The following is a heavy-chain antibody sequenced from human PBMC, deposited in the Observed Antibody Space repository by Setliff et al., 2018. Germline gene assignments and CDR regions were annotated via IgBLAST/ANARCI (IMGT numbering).Heavy chain of an antibody. D-gene: IGHD2-2*01. Sequence: GESLKISCKGSGYSFTSYWIGWVRQMPGKGLEWMGIIYPGDSDTRYSPYFQGQVTISADKSITTAYLQWDSLKASDTAIYYCAQKHQRASWAFDPWGRGTLVTVSS. CDR3: AQKHQRASWAFDP. CDR2: IYPGDSDT. V-gene: IGHV5-51*01. J-gene: IGHJ5*02. CDR1: GYSFTSYW.